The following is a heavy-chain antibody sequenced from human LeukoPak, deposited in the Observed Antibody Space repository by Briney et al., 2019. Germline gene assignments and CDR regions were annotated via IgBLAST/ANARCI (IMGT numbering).Heavy chain of an antibody. CDR3: ARWGVDTAMVGGDV. Sequence: GASVKVSCKASGYTFTSYDINWVRQATGQGLEWMGWMNPNSGDTGYAQKFQGRVTMTRNTSISTAYMELSSLRSEDTAVYYCARWGVDTAMVGGDVWGKGTTVTVSS. D-gene: IGHD5-18*01. CDR1: GYTFTSYD. V-gene: IGHV1-8*01. CDR2: MNPNSGDT. J-gene: IGHJ6*04.